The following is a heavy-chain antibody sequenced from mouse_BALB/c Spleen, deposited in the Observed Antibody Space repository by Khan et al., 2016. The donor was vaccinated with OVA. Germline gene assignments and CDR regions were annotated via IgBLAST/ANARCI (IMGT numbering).Heavy chain of an antibody. CDR3: ARGNYYGDAMDY. J-gene: IGHJ4*01. CDR2: ISYSDST. D-gene: IGHD1-1*01. V-gene: IGHV3-2*02. Sequence: EVQLQESGPGLVKPSQSLSLTCTVTGYSITSNYAWNWIRQFPGNKLEWMGYISYSDSTSYNPSLKSRISITRDTSKNQFFLQLNSVTTEDTATYYCARGNYYGDAMDYWGQGTSVTVSS. CDR1: GYSITSNYA.